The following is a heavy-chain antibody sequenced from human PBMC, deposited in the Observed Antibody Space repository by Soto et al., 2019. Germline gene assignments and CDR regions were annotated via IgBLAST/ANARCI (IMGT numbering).Heavy chain of an antibody. Sequence: ASVKVSWKAAGYAFTSYGISWVRQAPGQGLEWMGWISAYNGNTNYAQKLQGRVTMTTDTSTSTAYMELRSLRSDDTAVYYCARAPIVVVVAAIDYWGQGTLVTVSS. CDR2: ISAYNGNT. J-gene: IGHJ4*02. CDR1: GYAFTSYG. V-gene: IGHV1-18*01. CDR3: ARAPIVVVVAAIDY. D-gene: IGHD2-15*01.